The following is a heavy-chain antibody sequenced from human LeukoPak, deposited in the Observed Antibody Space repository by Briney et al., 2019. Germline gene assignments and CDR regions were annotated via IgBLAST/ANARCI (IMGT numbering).Heavy chain of an antibody. CDR3: ATDKSYFDSRSHQGFDY. D-gene: IGHD3-10*01. CDR2: ITHDGGNR. V-gene: IGHV3-30*15. CDR1: GFTFSIYA. Sequence: GGSLRLSCAASGFTFSIYAMHWVRQAPGKGLEWVAVITHDGGNRYYADSVKGRFAISRDNSKSTLYLQMSSLRAEDTAVYCCATDKSYFDSRSHQGFDYWGQGTLVTVSS. J-gene: IGHJ4*02.